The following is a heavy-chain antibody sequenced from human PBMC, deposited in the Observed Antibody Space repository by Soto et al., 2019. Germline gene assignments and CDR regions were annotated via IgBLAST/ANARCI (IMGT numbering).Heavy chain of an antibody. CDR2: IYYSGST. CDR1: GGSISSSSYY. J-gene: IGHJ4*02. V-gene: IGHV4-39*01. CDR3: ASRRITIFGVVTPFDY. D-gene: IGHD3-3*01. Sequence: PSETLSLTCTVSGGSISSSSYYWGWIRQPPGKGLEWIGSIYYSGSTYYNPSLKSRVTISVDTSKNQFSLKLSSVTAADTAVYYCASRRITIFGVVTPFDYWGQGTLVTVPS.